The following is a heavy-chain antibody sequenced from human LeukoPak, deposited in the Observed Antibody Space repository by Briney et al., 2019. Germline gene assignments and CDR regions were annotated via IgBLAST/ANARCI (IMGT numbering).Heavy chain of an antibody. Sequence: SQTLLLTCAISGDTVSSNSGAWNWIRQSPSRGLEWLGRTYYRSNWYYDYAVSVKSRITINPDTSKNQFSLQLNSVTPEDTAVYYCARGDCSGGSCYSYAANWFDPWGQGTLVTVSS. CDR1: GDTVSSNSGA. CDR3: ARGDCSGGSCYSYAANWFDP. J-gene: IGHJ5*02. CDR2: TYYRSNWYY. V-gene: IGHV6-1*01. D-gene: IGHD2-15*01.